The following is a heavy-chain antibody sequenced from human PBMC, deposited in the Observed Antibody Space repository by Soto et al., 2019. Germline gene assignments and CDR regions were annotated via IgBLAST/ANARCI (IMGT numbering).Heavy chain of an antibody. Sequence: EVQLLESGGGLVQPGGSLRLSCAASGFTFSSYAMSWVRQAPGKGLEWVSAISGSGGSTYYADSVKGRFTISRDNSKNPLYLQMNSLRAEDTAVYYCAEGPYSSGWYDWYFDLWGRGTLVTVSS. CDR3: AEGPYSSGWYDWYFDL. CDR2: ISGSGGST. CDR1: GFTFSSYA. V-gene: IGHV3-23*01. D-gene: IGHD6-19*01. J-gene: IGHJ2*01.